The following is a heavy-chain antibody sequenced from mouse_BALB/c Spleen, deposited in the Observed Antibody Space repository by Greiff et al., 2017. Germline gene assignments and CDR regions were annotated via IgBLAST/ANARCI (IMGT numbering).Heavy chain of an antibody. CDR2: IYPSDSYT. Sequence: QVQLQQPGAELVRPGASVKLSCKASGYTFTSYWINWVKQRPGQGLEWIGNIYPSDSYTNYNQKFKDKATLTVDKSSSTAYMQLSSPTSEDSAVYYCTRSLGRGKTWFAYWGQGTLVTVSA. V-gene: IGHV1-69*02. CDR1: GYTFTSYW. J-gene: IGHJ3*01. CDR3: TRSLGRGKTWFAY. D-gene: IGHD4-1*01.